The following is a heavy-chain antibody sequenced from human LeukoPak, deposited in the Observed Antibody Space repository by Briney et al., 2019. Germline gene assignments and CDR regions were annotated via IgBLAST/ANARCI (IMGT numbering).Heavy chain of an antibody. V-gene: IGHV4-34*01. D-gene: IGHD6-19*01. CDR1: GGSFSNYY. CDR2: INQSGPT. CDR3: ARLRDYTSGWLGQFEP. Sequence: SETLSLTCVVNGGSFSNYYWPWIRHPPGKGLQWLGEINQSGPTNYNPSLKSRMRISIDTSNNQFSLRLTSATAADTAVYYCARLRDYTSGWLGQFEPWGQGTLVTVSS. J-gene: IGHJ5*02.